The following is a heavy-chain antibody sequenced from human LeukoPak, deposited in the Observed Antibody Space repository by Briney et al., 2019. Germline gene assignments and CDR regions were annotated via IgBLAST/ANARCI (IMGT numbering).Heavy chain of an antibody. CDR3: ARGLIGGYDLDWFDP. V-gene: IGHV4-34*01. D-gene: IGHD5-12*01. CDR2: INHSGST. Sequence: SETLSLTCAVYSGSFSGYYWSWIRQPPGKGLEWIGEINHSGSTNYNPSLKSRVTISVDTSKNQFSLKLSSVTAADTAVYYCARGLIGGYDLDWFDPWGQGTLVTVSS. J-gene: IGHJ5*02. CDR1: SGSFSGYY.